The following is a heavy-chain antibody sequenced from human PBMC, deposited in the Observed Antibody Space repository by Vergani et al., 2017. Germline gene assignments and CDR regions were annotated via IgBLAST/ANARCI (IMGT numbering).Heavy chain of an antibody. D-gene: IGHD2-2*01. V-gene: IGHV1-69*04. CDR1: GGTFSSYA. CDR2: IIPILGIG. J-gene: IGHJ6*02. CDR3: ARRVNDCSSTSCQIYYYYYYGMDV. Sequence: QVQLVQSGAEVKKPGSSVKVSCKASGGTFSSYAISWVRQAPGKGLEWMGRIIPILGIGNYAQRFQGIVTITADKSTSTAYMELSILRSEDTAVYYCARRVNDCSSTSCQIYYYYYYGMDVWGQGTTVTVSS.